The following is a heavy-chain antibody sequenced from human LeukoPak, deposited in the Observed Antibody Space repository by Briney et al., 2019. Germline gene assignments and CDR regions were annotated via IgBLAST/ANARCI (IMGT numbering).Heavy chain of an antibody. Sequence: SVTVSCKASGGTFSSYAISWVRQAPGQGLEWMGRIIPILGIANYAQKFQGRVTITADKSTSTAYMELSSLRSEDTAVYYCAREDAAGELFDYWGQGTLVTVSS. CDR1: GGTFSSYA. J-gene: IGHJ4*02. V-gene: IGHV1-69*04. D-gene: IGHD7-27*01. CDR2: IIPILGIA. CDR3: AREDAAGELFDY.